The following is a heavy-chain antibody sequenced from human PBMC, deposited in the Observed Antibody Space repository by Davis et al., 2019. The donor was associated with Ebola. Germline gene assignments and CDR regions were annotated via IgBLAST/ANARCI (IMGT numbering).Heavy chain of an antibody. D-gene: IGHD4-17*01. V-gene: IGHV5-51*01. J-gene: IGHJ4*02. CDR3: ARHRPYGDYALDY. CDR1: GYTFTSYW. CDR2: IYPGDSDT. Sequence: GESLKISCQGSGYTFTSYWIAWVRQVPGKGLEWMGIIYPGDSDTRYSPSFQGQVTISADKSITTAYLQWSSLKASDTAMYYCARHRPYGDYALDYWGQGTLVTVSS.